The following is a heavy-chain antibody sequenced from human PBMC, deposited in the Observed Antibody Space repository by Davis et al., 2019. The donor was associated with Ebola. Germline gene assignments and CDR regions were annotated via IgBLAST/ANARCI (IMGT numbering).Heavy chain of an antibody. D-gene: IGHD6-19*01. J-gene: IGHJ4*02. CDR2: IKQDGSEI. V-gene: IGHV3-7*01. CDR3: ARGGWYYFDS. Sequence: PGGSLRLSCATSGFSFSYYWMSWVRQAPGKGLEWVANIKQDGSEIYYVDSVKGRFTISRDNAKNSLYLQMNSLRAEDTAVYYYARGGWYYFDSWGQGTLVTVSS. CDR1: GFSFSYYW.